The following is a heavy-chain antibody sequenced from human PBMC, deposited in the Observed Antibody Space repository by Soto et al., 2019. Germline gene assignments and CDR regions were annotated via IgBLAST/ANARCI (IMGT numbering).Heavy chain of an antibody. Sequence: SETLSLTCTVSGGSISSGDYYWSWIRQPPGKGLGWIGYIYYSGSTYYNPSLKSRVTISVDTSKNQFSLKLSSVTAADTAVYYCARAGAAAGQFDYWGQGTLVTVSS. D-gene: IGHD6-13*01. CDR2: IYYSGST. CDR1: GGSISSGDYY. J-gene: IGHJ4*02. V-gene: IGHV4-30-4*01. CDR3: ARAGAAAGQFDY.